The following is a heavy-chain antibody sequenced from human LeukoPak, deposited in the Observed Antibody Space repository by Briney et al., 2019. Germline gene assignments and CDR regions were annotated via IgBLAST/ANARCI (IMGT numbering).Heavy chain of an antibody. J-gene: IGHJ3*02. CDR3: ATATKDVVAFDI. Sequence: SVKVSCKASGGTFSSYAISWVRQAPGQGLEWMGGIIPIFGTANYAQKFQGRVTMTEDTSTDTAYMELSSLRSEDTAVYYCATATKDVVAFDIWGQGTMVTVSS. D-gene: IGHD2-15*01. CDR1: GGTFSSYA. CDR2: IIPIFGTA. V-gene: IGHV1-69*06.